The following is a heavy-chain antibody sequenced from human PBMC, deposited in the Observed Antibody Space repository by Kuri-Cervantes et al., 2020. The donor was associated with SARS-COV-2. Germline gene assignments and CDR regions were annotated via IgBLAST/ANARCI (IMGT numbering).Heavy chain of an antibody. CDR1: GFTFGSYG. Sequence: GESLKISCAASGFTFGSYGMHWVRQAPGKGLAWVAVITYDGTNKYYADSVKGRFIITRDNSKNTLYLQMNSQRAEDTAVYYCSKDHTHDYDSRGYYFYSYYFDYWGQGTLVTVSS. D-gene: IGHD3-22*01. J-gene: IGHJ4*02. CDR2: ITYDGTNK. CDR3: SKDHTHDYDSRGYYFYSYYFDY. V-gene: IGHV3-30*18.